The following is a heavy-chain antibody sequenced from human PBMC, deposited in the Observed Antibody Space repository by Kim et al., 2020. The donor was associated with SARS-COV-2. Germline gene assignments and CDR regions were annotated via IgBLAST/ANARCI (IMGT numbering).Heavy chain of an antibody. J-gene: IGHJ6*02. Sequence: GGSLRLSCAASGFTFSSYDMHWVRQATGKGLEWVSAIGTAGDTYYAGSVKGRFTISRENAKNSLYLQMNSLRAGDTAVYYCARADYGGNYYYYYGMDVWGQGTTVTVSS. CDR2: IGTAGDT. CDR3: ARADYGGNYYYYYGMDV. V-gene: IGHV3-13*01. D-gene: IGHD4-17*01. CDR1: GFTFSSYD.